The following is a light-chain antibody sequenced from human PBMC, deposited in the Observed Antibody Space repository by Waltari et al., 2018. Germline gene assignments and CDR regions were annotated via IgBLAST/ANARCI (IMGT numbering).Light chain of an antibody. CDR3: SSYGGRNNLI. Sequence: SALPQPPSASGYPGQPVTISCTGPSSDLGDYTFASWYQQHPGNAPKLMIYEVGKRPAGVPDRFSGSTSGYTASLTVSGLQAEDEAEYYCSSYGGRNNLIFGGGTKLTVL. CDR1: SSDLGDYTF. J-gene: IGLJ2*01. V-gene: IGLV2-8*01. CDR2: EVG.